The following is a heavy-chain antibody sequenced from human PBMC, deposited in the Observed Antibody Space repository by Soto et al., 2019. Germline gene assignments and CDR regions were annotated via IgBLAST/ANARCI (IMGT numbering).Heavy chain of an antibody. D-gene: IGHD2-15*01. CDR3: AKNQACGGRCDTAFAV. V-gene: IGHV4-4*02. CDR1: GVSIIADRW. J-gene: IGHJ3*01. Sequence: QVQLQESGPGLVKPSETLSLTCKVSGVSIIADRWWSWVLHPPGTGLEWMGAIWHGGNTNYNPSLKSRVTLSLEKVNNHCSQRLTSVTATDTATYYCAKNQACGGRCDTAFAVWGQGTTVNVSP. CDR2: IWHGGNT.